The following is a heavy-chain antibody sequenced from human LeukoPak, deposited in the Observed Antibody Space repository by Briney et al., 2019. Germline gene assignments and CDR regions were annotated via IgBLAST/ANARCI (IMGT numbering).Heavy chain of an antibody. CDR1: GGSVSSGSYY. V-gene: IGHV4-61*01. D-gene: IGHD5-18*01. Sequence: PSETLSLTCTVSGGSVSSGSYYWSWIRQPPGKGLEWIGYIYYSGSTNYNPSLKSRVTISVDTSKNQFSLELSSVTAADTAVYYCARDRNSYGLIDYWGQGTRVTVSS. J-gene: IGHJ4*02. CDR3: ARDRNSYGLIDY. CDR2: IYYSGST.